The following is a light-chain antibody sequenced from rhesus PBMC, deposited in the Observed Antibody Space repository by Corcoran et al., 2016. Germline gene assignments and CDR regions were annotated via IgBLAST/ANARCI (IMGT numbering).Light chain of an antibody. Sequence: DIQMTQSPSSLSASVGDRVTITCRASQGITNDLAWYQQKPGETPKLLIYEASRLQSGIPSRFRGSGSGKDFTLTISSQGPEDVGVYCCKQSSNLWTFGQGTKVEIK. CDR1: QGITND. J-gene: IGKJ1*01. CDR2: EAS. CDR3: KQSSNLWT. V-gene: IGKV1-33*01.